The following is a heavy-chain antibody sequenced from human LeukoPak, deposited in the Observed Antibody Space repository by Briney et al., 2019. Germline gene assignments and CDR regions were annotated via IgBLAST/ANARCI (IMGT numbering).Heavy chain of an antibody. CDR1: GGSFSGYY. J-gene: IGHJ4*02. V-gene: IGHV4-34*01. CDR3: ARDGDGYNTYYDY. Sequence: SETLSLTCAVYGGSFSGYYWSWIRQPPGKGLEWIGEINHSGSTNYNPSLKSRVTISVDTSKNQFSLKLSSVTAADTAVYYCARDGDGYNTYYDYWGQGTLVTVSS. CDR2: INHSGST. D-gene: IGHD5-24*01.